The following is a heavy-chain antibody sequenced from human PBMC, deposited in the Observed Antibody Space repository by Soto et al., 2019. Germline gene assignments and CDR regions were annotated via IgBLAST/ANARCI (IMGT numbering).Heavy chain of an antibody. CDR1: VFTFSSYA. CDR3: AKDPAYYYDSSGYYGRDFDY. D-gene: IGHD3-22*01. J-gene: IGHJ4*02. Sequence: PWGSLRLSGAASVFTFSSYAMSWVRQAPGKGLEWVSAISGSGGSTYYADSVKGRFTISRDNSKNTLYLQMNSLRAEDTAVYYCAKDPAYYYDSSGYYGRDFDYWGQGTLVTVSS. V-gene: IGHV3-23*01. CDR2: ISGSGGST.